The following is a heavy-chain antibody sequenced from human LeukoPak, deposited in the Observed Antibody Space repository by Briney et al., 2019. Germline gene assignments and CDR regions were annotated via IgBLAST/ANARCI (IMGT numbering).Heavy chain of an antibody. CDR1: GGSIISSSYY. D-gene: IGHD6-13*01. J-gene: IGHJ4*02. CDR3: ARPRYSSSQFDY. V-gene: IGHV4-39*01. CDR2: IYYSGSI. Sequence: SETLSLTCTVSGGSIISSSYYWGWIRQPPGKGLEWIGSIYYSGSIYYNPSLKSRVAISVDTSKNQFSLKLSSVTAADTAVYYCARPRYSSSQFDYWGQGTLVTVSS.